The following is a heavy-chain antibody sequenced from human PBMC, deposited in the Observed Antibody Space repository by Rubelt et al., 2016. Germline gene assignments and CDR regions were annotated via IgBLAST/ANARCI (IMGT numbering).Heavy chain of an antibody. Sequence: QVQLVQSGAEVKKPGASVKVSCKAAGYSFTTYSIHWVRQAPGQRLEWMGWINAGNGNTKYSQKFKGRVTITSDTSASTAYMELSSLRSEDAAIYYCATGYSSAWYVAYWGQGTLVTVSS. J-gene: IGHJ4*02. D-gene: IGHD6-19*01. V-gene: IGHV1-3*01. CDR3: ATGYSSAWYVAY. CDR2: INAGNGNT. CDR1: GYSFTTYS.